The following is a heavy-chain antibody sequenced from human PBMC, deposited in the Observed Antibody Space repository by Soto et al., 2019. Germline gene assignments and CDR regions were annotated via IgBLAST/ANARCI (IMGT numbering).Heavy chain of an antibody. CDR1: GGTFSSYA. CDR2: VIPIFGTA. CDR3: ARHVPAAGYYSGMDV. D-gene: IGHD2-2*01. Sequence: QVQLVQSGAEVKKPGSSVKVSCKASGGTFSSYAISWVRQAPGQGLEWMGGVIPIFGTANYAQKFQGRVTMTADESTSTAYMELSILRSKDTAVYYCARHVPAAGYYSGMDVWGQGTTVTVSS. V-gene: IGHV1-69*12. J-gene: IGHJ6*02.